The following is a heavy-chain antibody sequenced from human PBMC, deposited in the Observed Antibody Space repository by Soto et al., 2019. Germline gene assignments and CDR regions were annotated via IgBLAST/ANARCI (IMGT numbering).Heavy chain of an antibody. D-gene: IGHD5-18*01. CDR1: GFTFTYAW. V-gene: IGHV3-15*01. CDR3: ATDGGLNFGYRFDP. Sequence: GGSLRLSCAASGFTFTYAWMRWVRQAPGQGLEWVGRIKDKTEGETIDYAAPVKGRFTISRDDSKNTVYLQMNSLKTEDTAVYYCATDGGLNFGYRFDPWGQGTLVTVSS. CDR2: IKDKTEGETI. J-gene: IGHJ5*02.